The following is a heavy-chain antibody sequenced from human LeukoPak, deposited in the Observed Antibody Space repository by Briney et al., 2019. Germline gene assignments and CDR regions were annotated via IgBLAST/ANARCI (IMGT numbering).Heavy chain of an antibody. V-gene: IGHV3-21*01. J-gene: IGHJ4*02. CDR3: ATSPGLGYSSSLTGVHY. Sequence: GGSLRLSCAASGFTFSSYTMNWVRQAPGKGLEWVSSITSSSSYIYYADSVKGRFTISRDNAKNSLYLQMNSLRAEDTAVYYCATSPGLGYSSSLTGVHYWGQGTLVTVSS. CDR1: GFTFSSYT. D-gene: IGHD6-6*01. CDR2: ITSSSSYI.